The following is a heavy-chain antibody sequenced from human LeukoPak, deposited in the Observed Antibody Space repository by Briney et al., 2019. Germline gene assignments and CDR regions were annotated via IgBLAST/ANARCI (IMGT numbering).Heavy chain of an antibody. J-gene: IGHJ3*02. V-gene: IGHV3-23*01. CDR3: ATRADSRAFEI. CDR1: GFTVSSNY. CDR2: ISGSGGRT. Sequence: GGSLRLSCAASGFTVSSNYMSWVRQAPGKGLEWVSAISGSGGRTDYTNSVKGRFTISRDNSKNTLYLQMNSLRVEDTAVYFCATRADSRAFEIWGQGTMVTVSS.